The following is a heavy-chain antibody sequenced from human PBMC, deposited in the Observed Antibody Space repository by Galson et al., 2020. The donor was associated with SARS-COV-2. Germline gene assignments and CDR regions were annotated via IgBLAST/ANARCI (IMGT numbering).Heavy chain of an antibody. Sequence: ASVKVSCKASGYTFTSYGISWVRQAPGQGLEWMGWISAYNGNTNYAQKLQGRVTMTTDTSTSTAYMELRSLRSDDTAVYYCARWFGVVIIHHYYYYMDVWGKWTTVTFSS. CDR1: GYTFTSYG. V-gene: IGHV1-18*01. CDR2: ISAYNGNT. J-gene: IGHJ6*03. CDR3: ARWFGVVIIHHYYYYMDV. D-gene: IGHD3-3*01.